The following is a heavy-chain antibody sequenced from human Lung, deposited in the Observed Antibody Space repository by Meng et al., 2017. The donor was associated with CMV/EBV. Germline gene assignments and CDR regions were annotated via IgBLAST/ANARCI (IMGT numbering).Heavy chain of an antibody. D-gene: IGHD1-26*01. J-gene: IGHJ4*02. Sequence: GESXKISCAASGFSFSDHYMSWIRQAPGKGLEWVSYISGNGNTIYYADSVKGRFTISRDNAKNSLYLQMNSLRVEDTAVYYCAREASGSYYAFYFDYWGQGTXVNVSS. V-gene: IGHV3-11*04. CDR3: AREASGSYYAFYFDY. CDR2: ISGNGNTI. CDR1: GFSFSDHY.